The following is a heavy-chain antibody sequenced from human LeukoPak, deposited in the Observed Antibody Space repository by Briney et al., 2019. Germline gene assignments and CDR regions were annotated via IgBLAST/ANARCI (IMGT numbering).Heavy chain of an antibody. V-gene: IGHV3-11*01. Sequence: GGSLRLSSAASGFTFSDYYMSWICQAPGKGLEWVSYISSRSSTIYYADSVKGRFTISRDNAKNSLYLQMNSLRAEDTAVYYCARVPRWLQLILAFDIWGQGTMVTVSS. CDR2: ISSRSSTI. J-gene: IGHJ3*02. D-gene: IGHD5-24*01. CDR1: GFTFSDYY. CDR3: ARVPRWLQLILAFDI.